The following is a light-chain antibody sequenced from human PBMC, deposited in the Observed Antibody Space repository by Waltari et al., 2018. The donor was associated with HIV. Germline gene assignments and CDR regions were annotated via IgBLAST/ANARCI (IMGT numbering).Light chain of an antibody. V-gene: IGKV3-11*01. CDR3: QQRSNWPLRT. CDR2: DAS. CDR1: QRVSRY. Sequence: IVLTQSPATLSLSPGERATLSCLAGQRVSRYLAGYQQKPGQAPRLLISDASNRETGIPARLSGSESGTDFTLTISSLGPEDFAVYDWQQRSNWPLRTLGGGTKVEIK. J-gene: IGKJ4*01.